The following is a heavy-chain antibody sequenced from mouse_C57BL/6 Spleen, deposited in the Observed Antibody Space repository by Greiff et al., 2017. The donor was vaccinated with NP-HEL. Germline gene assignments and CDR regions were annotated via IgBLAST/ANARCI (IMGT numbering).Heavy chain of an antibody. Sequence: VQLQQPGAELVKPGASVKLSCKASGYTFTSYWLHWVKQRPGQGLEWIGMIHPNSGSTNYNEKFKSKATLTVDKSSSTAYMQRSSLTSEDSAVYYCARRPPYAMDYWGQGTSVTVSS. V-gene: IGHV1-64*01. CDR2: IHPNSGST. CDR1: GYTFTSYW. J-gene: IGHJ4*01. CDR3: ARRPPYAMDY.